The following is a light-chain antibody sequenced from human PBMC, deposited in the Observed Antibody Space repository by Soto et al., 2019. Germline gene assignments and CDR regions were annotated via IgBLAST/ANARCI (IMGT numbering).Light chain of an antibody. CDR1: QSVNIN. CDR3: QQYKDWPTLT. J-gene: IGKJ4*01. V-gene: IGKV3D-15*01. CDR2: GAS. Sequence: EIVMTQSPVTLSASPGERVTLSCRASQSVNINLAWYQQRHGQSPRVLIYGASNRASGIPDKFSGSGSGTDFTLTISSLEPDDFALYFCQQYKDWPTLTFGGGKRVEIK.